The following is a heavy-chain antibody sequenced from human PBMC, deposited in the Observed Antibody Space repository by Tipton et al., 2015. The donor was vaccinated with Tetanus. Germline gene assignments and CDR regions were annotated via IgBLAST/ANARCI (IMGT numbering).Heavy chain of an antibody. D-gene: IGHD3/OR15-3a*01. CDR3: ARGRGLGPHEYFEH. CDR2: TSPFNENV. Sequence: QLVQSGAEVKKPWASVKVSCNASGYTFTHYGVNWVRQAPGQGLEWMGWTSPFNENVNYAQKFQGRLTMTRDRSTATVYMELRSRRSDDTAVYYCARGRGLGPHEYFEHWGQGTLVTVSS. V-gene: IGHV1-18*01. CDR1: GYTFTHYG. J-gene: IGHJ5*02.